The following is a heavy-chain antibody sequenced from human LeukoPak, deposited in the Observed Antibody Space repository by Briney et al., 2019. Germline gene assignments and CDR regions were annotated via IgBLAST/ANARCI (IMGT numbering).Heavy chain of an antibody. CDR1: GYTFTSYG. Sequence: ASVKVSCKASGYTFTSYGITWVRQAPGQGLEWMGWISADNGNTNYEQKLQGRVTMTTDTSTSTAYMELRSLRSDDTAVYYCARDPPPYSSSWYYFDYWGQGTLVTVSS. CDR3: ARDPPPYSSSWYYFDY. J-gene: IGHJ4*02. D-gene: IGHD6-13*01. CDR2: ISADNGNT. V-gene: IGHV1-18*01.